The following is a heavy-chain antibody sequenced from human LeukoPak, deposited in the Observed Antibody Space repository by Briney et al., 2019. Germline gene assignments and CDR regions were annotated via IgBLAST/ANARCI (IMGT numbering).Heavy chain of an antibody. D-gene: IGHD6-6*01. CDR3: ARGSSRTSSGC. Sequence: GGSLRLSCAASGFTISNNYMSWVRQALGKGLEWVSVIFSGGDTYYADSVKGRFTISRDNSKNTLYLQMNSLRAEDTAVYYCARGSSRTSSGCWGQGTLVTVSS. CDR2: IFSGGDT. CDR1: GFTISNNY. V-gene: IGHV3-53*01. J-gene: IGHJ4*02.